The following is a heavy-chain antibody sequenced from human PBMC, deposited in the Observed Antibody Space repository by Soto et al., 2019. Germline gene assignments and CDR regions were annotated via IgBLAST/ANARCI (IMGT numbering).Heavy chain of an antibody. V-gene: IGHV1-69*06. CDR1: GGTFSSYA. J-gene: IGHJ6*02. D-gene: IGHD2-15*01. CDR2: IIPIFGTA. CDR3: ARDRLGTVVVVVAAKDDGMDV. Sequence: GASVKVSCKASGGTFSSYAISWVRQAPGQGLEWMGGIIPIFGTANYAQKFQGRVTITADKSTSTAYMELSGLRSEDTAVYYCARDRLGTVVVVVAAKDDGMDVWGQGTTVTVSS.